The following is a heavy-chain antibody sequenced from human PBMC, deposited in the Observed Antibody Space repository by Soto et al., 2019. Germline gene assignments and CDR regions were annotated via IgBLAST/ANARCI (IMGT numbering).Heavy chain of an antibody. CDR2: IYYSGST. Sequence: QLQLQELGPGLVKPSETLSLTCTVSGGSISSSSYYWGWIRPPPGKGLEWIGSIYYSGSTYYNPSLKSRVTIPVDTSKHQFSLEQGSVTAADTAVYYAERPGTRRSSGWYFDPWGQGTLVTVSS. D-gene: IGHD6-13*01. J-gene: IGHJ5*02. CDR3: ERPGTRRSSGWYFDP. V-gene: IGHV4-39*01. CDR1: GGSISSSSYY.